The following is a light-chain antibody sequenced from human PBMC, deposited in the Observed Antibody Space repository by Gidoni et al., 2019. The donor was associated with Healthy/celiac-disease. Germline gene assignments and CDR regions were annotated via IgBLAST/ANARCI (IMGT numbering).Light chain of an antibody. Sequence: QSALTQPASVSGSPGQSITISCTGTRSDVGGYNYVSWYQQHPGKAPKLMIYDVSNRPSGVSNRFSGSKSGNTASLTISVLQAEDEADYYCSSYTSSSFFFGTGTKVTV. CDR2: DVS. V-gene: IGLV2-14*01. J-gene: IGLJ1*01. CDR1: RSDVGGYNY. CDR3: SSYTSSSFF.